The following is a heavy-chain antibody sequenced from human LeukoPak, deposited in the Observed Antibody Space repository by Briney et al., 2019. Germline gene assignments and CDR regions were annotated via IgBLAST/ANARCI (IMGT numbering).Heavy chain of an antibody. D-gene: IGHD3-22*01. V-gene: IGHV1-46*01. CDR3: ARSSYYYDSSGPRRLDY. J-gene: IGHJ4*02. CDR1: GYTFTSYY. Sequence: ASVKVSCKASGYTFTSYYMHWVRQAPGQGLGWMGIINPSGGSTSYAQKFQGRVTMTRDTSTSTVYMELSSLRSEDTAVYYCARSSYYYDSSGPRRLDYWGQGTLVTVSS. CDR2: INPSGGST.